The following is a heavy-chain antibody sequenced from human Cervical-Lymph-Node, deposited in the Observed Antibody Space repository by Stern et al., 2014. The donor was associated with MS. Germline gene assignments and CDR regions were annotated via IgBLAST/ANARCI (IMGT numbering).Heavy chain of an antibody. CDR2: MSYDGSIE. CDR3: AGVDYGDSGCFRN. J-gene: IGHJ1*01. V-gene: IGHV3-30-3*01. CDR1: GFPFSHYE. D-gene: IGHD4-17*01. Sequence: VQLVESGGGVVQPGRSLRLSCAASGFPFSHYEMHWVRQAPGKGLEWVAAMSYDGSIEKYADSVKGRFTISRDNSKNTLFLQTNSLRGEDTAVYYCAGVDYGDSGCFRNWGQGTLVTVSS.